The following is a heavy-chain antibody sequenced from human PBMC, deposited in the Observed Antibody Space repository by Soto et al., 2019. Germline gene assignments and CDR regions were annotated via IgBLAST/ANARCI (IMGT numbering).Heavy chain of an antibody. CDR1: GYTFTSYD. CDR2: MNPNSGNT. D-gene: IGHD1-26*01. Sequence: ASVQVYCKASGYTFTSYDINWVRQATGQGLEWMGWMNPNSGNTGYAQKFQGRVTMTGNTSISTAYMELSSLRSEDTAVYYCARERATFPEYWGQGTLVTSPQ. CDR3: ARERATFPEY. V-gene: IGHV1-8*01. J-gene: IGHJ4*02.